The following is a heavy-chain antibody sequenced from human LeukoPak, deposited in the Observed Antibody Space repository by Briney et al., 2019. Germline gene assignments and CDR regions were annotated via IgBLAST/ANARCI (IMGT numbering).Heavy chain of an antibody. CDR3: ARGGSTGEFDY. Sequence: GGSLRLSCAASGFTFSSYSIHWVRQAPGKGLEHVSRITGNGDNTYYANSVKGRFTISRDNSKNTVDLQMASLRAEDMAVYYCARGGSTGEFDYWGQGTLVTVSS. V-gene: IGHV3-64*01. CDR2: ITGNGDNT. D-gene: IGHD1-26*01. CDR1: GFTFSSYS. J-gene: IGHJ4*02.